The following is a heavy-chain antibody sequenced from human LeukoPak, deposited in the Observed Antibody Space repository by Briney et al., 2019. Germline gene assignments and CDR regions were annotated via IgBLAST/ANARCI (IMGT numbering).Heavy chain of an antibody. J-gene: IGHJ3*02. CDR3: VKALTDDAFDI. V-gene: IGHV3-64D*06. CDR1: GLTFSTFP. CDR2: ISRNGDTT. Sequence: GGSLSLSCSASGLTFSTFPMNGVRQAPGKGLEYFSPISRNGDTTYYADSVKGRFTISRDNSKNTLYLQMSSLRPEDTAVYYCVKALTDDAFDIWGQGTMVTVSS.